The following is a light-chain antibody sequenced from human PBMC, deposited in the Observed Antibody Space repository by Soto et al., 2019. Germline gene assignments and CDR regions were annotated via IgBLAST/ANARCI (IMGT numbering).Light chain of an antibody. J-gene: IGKJ2*01. V-gene: IGKV3-20*01. CDR2: VSS. Sequence: EIVLTQSPGTLSLSPGERATLSCRASQSVSSSYLAWYQHKPGQAPRLLIFVSSSRATCIPDRFSGSGSGTDFPLTISRLEPEDFAVYYFQKYGSSPHTFGQGTKLEIK. CDR3: QKYGSSPHT. CDR1: QSVSSSY.